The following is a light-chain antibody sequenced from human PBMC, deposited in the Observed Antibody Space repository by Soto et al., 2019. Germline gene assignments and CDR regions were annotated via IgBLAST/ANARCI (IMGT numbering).Light chain of an antibody. CDR3: QQYNTWPRT. V-gene: IGKV3-15*01. J-gene: IGKJ1*01. CDR2: GAS. Sequence: EIVMTQSPATLSASPGERATLSCRASQGIKDYLAWFQQKPGQAPRLLIYGASTRATAIPARFSGSGSGTEFTLSISSLQSEDFAVYYCQQYNTWPRTFGQGTKVDIK. CDR1: QGIKDY.